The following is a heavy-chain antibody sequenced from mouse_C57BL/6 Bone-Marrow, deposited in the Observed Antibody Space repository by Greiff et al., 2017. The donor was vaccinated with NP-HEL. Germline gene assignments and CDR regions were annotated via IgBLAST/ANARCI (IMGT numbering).Heavy chain of an antibody. D-gene: IGHD1-1*01. J-gene: IGHJ4*01. CDR1: GYTFTDYY. CDR3: ARKDYYGSSYVGYAMDY. CDR2: IFPGSGST. Sequence: VQLQQSGPELVKPGASVKISCKASGYTFTDYYINWVKQRPGQGLEWIGWIFPGSGSTYYNEKFKGKATLTVDKSSSTAYMLLISLTSEYSAVYFCARKDYYGSSYVGYAMDYWGQGTSVTVSS. V-gene: IGHV1-75*01.